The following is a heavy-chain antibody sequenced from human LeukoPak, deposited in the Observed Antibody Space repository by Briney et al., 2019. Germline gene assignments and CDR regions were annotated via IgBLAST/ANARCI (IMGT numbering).Heavy chain of an antibody. Sequence: SETLSLTCTVSGGSISSYYWSWIRQPPGKGLEWIGYIYYSGSTNYNPSLKSRVTISVDTSKNQFSLKLSSVTAADTAVYYCAREPYGGSCYFDPWGQGTLVTVSS. CDR2: IYYSGST. D-gene: IGHD2-15*01. V-gene: IGHV4-59*12. CDR1: GGSISSYY. CDR3: AREPYGGSCYFDP. J-gene: IGHJ5*02.